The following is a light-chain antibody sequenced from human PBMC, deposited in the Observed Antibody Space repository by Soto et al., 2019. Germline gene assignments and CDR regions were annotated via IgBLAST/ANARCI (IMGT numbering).Light chain of an antibody. CDR3: ETWDTNTWV. J-gene: IGLJ3*02. Sequence: QSVLTQSSSASASQGSSVKLTCTLSSGHSSYIIAWHQQQPGKAPRYLMKLEGSGSYNKGSGVPDRFSGSSSGADRYLTISNLQFEDEADYYCETWDTNTWVFGGGTKLTVL. CDR2: LEGSGSY. V-gene: IGLV4-60*02. CDR1: SGHSSYI.